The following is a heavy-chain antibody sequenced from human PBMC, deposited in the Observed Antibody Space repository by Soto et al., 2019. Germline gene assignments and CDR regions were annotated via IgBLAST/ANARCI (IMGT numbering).Heavy chain of an antibody. J-gene: IGHJ6*02. D-gene: IGHD3-22*01. V-gene: IGHV1-69*01. CDR1: GGTFSSYA. Sequence: QVQLVQSGAEVKKPGSSVKVSCKASGGTFSSYAISWVRQAPGQGLEWMGGIIPIFGTANYAQKFQGRVKITGDETTSKAYMELGRLRSEDKGVEYWARDGDGTMIGVVRDYGIDVWGQGTTVTVSS. CDR3: ARDGDGTMIGVVRDYGIDV. CDR2: IIPIFGTA.